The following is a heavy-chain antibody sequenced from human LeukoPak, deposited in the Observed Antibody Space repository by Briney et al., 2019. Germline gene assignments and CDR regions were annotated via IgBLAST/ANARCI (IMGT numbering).Heavy chain of an antibody. D-gene: IGHD3-22*01. CDR2: IYNSGST. CDR1: GGSISSGDYY. V-gene: IGHV4-30-4*01. CDR3: ARSYDSSGLDAFDI. J-gene: IGHJ3*02. Sequence: SETLSLTCTVSGGSISSGDYYWSWIRQPPGKGLEWIGYIYNSGSTYYNPSLKSRVTISVDTSKNQLSLKLNSVTAADTAVYYCARSYDSSGLDAFDIWGQGTMVTVSS.